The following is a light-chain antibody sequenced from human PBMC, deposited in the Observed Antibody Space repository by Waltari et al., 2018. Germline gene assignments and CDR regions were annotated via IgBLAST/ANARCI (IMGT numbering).Light chain of an antibody. CDR1: ASYIGTYNT. V-gene: IGLV2-18*02. J-gene: IGLJ2*01. Sequence: QSALPQPPSVSGSPGQSVTISCTGPASYIGTYNTFSWYKPPPGTAPKRMVYEVSNRPSGVPDRFSGSKSGNTASLTISGLQAEDEADYYCSSYTSSITLLFGGGTKLTVL. CDR2: EVS. CDR3: SSYTSSITLL.